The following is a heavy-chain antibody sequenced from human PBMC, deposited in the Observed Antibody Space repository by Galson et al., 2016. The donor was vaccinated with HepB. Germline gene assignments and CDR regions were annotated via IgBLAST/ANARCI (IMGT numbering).Heavy chain of an antibody. CDR2: DSMDGRRK. V-gene: IGHV3-30*18. CDR3: AKRHEYCPPVGCSVDS. J-gene: IGHJ4*02. CDR1: GFTFSDHY. Sequence: LRLSCAASGFTFSDHYMDWVRQAPGKGLEWVAADSMDGRRKFYADSVKGRSTISRDNSNSMLFLQMSSLRADDAAVYYCAKRHEYCPPVGCSVDSWGQGTLVSVSS. D-gene: IGHD3-10*02.